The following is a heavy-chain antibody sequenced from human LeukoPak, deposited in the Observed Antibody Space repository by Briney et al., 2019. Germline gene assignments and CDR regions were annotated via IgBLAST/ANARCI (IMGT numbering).Heavy chain of an antibody. CDR1: GFTFSSYA. Sequence: GGSLRLSCAASGFTFSSYAMSWVRQAPGKGLEWVSAISGSGGSTYYADSVKGRFTISRDNSKNTLYLHMNSLRAEDTAVYYCAKYYNWNYGIMDVWGKGTTVTVSS. CDR3: AKYYNWNYGIMDV. CDR2: ISGSGGST. D-gene: IGHD1-7*01. J-gene: IGHJ6*03. V-gene: IGHV3-23*01.